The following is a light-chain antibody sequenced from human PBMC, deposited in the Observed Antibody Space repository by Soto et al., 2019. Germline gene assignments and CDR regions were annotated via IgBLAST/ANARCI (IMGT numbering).Light chain of an antibody. CDR3: ASWDDSLNGPV. V-gene: IGLV1-36*01. Sequence: QSVLTQPPSVSEAPRQRVTISCSGSSSNIGNNAVSWYQQLPGKAPKLLIYYDDLVPSGVSDRFSGSKSGTSASLAISGLQSEDEDDYYCASWDDSLNGPVFGGGTKLTVL. J-gene: IGLJ2*01. CDR1: SSNIGNNA. CDR2: YDD.